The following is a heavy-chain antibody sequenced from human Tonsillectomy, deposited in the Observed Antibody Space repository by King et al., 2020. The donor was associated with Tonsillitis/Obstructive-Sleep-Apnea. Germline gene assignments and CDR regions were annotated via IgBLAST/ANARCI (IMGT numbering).Heavy chain of an antibody. CDR2: INHSGST. CDR3: ARGVVPAVKLYYYIDV. CDR1: GGSFSGYY. J-gene: IGHJ6*03. Sequence: VQLQQWGAGLLKPSETLSLTCAFYGGSFSGYYWSWIRQPPGKGLEWIGEINHSGSTNYNPSLKSRVPISLDTSKNQFSLKLSSVTAADTAVYYCARGVVPAVKLYYYIDVWGQGTTVTVSS. V-gene: IGHV4-34*01. D-gene: IGHD2-2*01.